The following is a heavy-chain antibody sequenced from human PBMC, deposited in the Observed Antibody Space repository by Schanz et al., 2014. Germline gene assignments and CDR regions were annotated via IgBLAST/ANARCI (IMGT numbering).Heavy chain of an antibody. J-gene: IGHJ4*02. CDR3: AKDSTHIDIVLVPTAIDY. CDR2: MSYDGSIK. Sequence: QVQLVESGGGVVQPGRSLRLSCAASGFTFSSYGMHWVRQAPGTGLEWVAAMSYDGSIKYYGDSVKGRFTISRDNSKNTLYLHMNTLRSEDTAVYYCAKDSTHIDIVLVPTAIDYWGQGTLVTVSS. CDR1: GFTFSSYG. D-gene: IGHD2-2*01. V-gene: IGHV3-30*18.